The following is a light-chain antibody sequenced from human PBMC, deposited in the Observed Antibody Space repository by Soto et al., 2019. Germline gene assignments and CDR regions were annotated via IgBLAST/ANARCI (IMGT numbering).Light chain of an antibody. CDR2: DAS. CDR3: QQYNSYSRT. J-gene: IGKJ1*01. V-gene: IGKV1-5*01. CDR1: QSIGRW. Sequence: DIRMTQSPSTLSASIGDRVTITCRASQSIGRWLAWYQQKPGKAPKLLIYDASSLESGVPSRFSGSGSGTEFTLTISSLQPDDFATYYCQQYNSYSRTFGQGTKVDIK.